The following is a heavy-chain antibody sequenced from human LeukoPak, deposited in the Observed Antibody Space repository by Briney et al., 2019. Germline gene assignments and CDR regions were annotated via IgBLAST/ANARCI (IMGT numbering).Heavy chain of an antibody. CDR3: ASTRRAAVAGRFDS. Sequence: PSETLSLTCNVSGASMSSNYWSWIRQPPGKGLEWIGYIYHSGNTNYSPSLESRVTMSVDESKNQFPLKVNFVSAADTAVYYCASTRRAAVAGRFDSWGQGTLVTVSS. D-gene: IGHD6-19*01. CDR1: GASMSSNY. CDR2: IYHSGNT. J-gene: IGHJ4*02. V-gene: IGHV4-4*09.